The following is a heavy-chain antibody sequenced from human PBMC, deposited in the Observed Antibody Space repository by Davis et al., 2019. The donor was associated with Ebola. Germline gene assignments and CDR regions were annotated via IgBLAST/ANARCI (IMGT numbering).Heavy chain of an antibody. J-gene: IGHJ4*02. CDR1: GFTFSSYA. D-gene: IGHD3-10*01. CDR3: AKGSGSGSYPGRTVDH. V-gene: IGHV3-23*01. CDR2: ITGDGTNT. Sequence: GESLKISCAASGFTFSSYAMSWVRQAPGRGLEWVSIITGDGTNTMDADSVKGRFNISRDNSRNTLYLQMNSLRVDDTAVYYCAKGSGSGSYPGRTVDHWGQGTLVTVSS.